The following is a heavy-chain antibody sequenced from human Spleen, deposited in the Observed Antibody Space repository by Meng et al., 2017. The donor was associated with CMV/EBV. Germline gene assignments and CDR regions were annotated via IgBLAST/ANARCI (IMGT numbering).Heavy chain of an antibody. Sequence: GFGYSFNKYWITWVRQTPEKGLEWIGIIYPGDSDTRYSPSFQGQVTISVDKSINTAYLQWSSLKASDTGMYYCVRPGSSSYLYYFDYWGQGSLVTVSS. V-gene: IGHV5-51*01. J-gene: IGHJ4*02. D-gene: IGHD6-13*01. CDR3: VRPGSSSYLYYFDY. CDR2: IYPGDSDT. CDR1: GYSFNKYW.